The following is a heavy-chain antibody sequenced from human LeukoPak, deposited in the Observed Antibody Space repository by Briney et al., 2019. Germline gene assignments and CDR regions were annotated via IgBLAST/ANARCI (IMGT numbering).Heavy chain of an antibody. J-gene: IGHJ4*02. CDR2: IYTSGST. CDR1: GGSISSGSYY. V-gene: IGHV4-61*02. CDR3: ATSVTVAAPAFDY. Sequence: SETLSLTCTVSGGSISSGSYYWSWIRQPAGKGLEWIGRIYTSGSTNYNPSLKSRVTISVDTSNNQFSLNLSLTSVTAADTAVYYCATSVTVAAPAFDYWGQGTLVTVSS. D-gene: IGHD6-19*01.